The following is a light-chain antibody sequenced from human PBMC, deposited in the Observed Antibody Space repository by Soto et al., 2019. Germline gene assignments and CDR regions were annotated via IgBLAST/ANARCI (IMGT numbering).Light chain of an antibody. J-gene: IGLJ3*02. CDR2: SGH. Sequence: QAVVTQPPSVSGTPGQSVTISCSGSSSNIGGQTVSWYQQLPGTAPNLLIYSGHQRPSGVPDRFSASKSGSSASLAISGLQSEDEGDHYCAAWDESLNGQVFGGGTKLTVL. V-gene: IGLV1-44*01. CDR3: AAWDESLNGQV. CDR1: SSNIGGQT.